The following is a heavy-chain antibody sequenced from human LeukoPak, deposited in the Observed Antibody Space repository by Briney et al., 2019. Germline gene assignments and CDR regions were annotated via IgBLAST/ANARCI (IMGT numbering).Heavy chain of an antibody. Sequence: SETLSLTCTVPGGSISSYYWSWIRQPAGKGLEWIGRIYTSGSTNYNPSLKSRVTMSVDTSKNQFSLKLSSVTAADTAVYYCARDRRGYSGYDLVYYFDYWGQGTLVTVSS. CDR2: IYTSGST. D-gene: IGHD5-12*01. CDR3: ARDRRGYSGYDLVYYFDY. J-gene: IGHJ4*02. CDR1: GGSISSYY. V-gene: IGHV4-4*07.